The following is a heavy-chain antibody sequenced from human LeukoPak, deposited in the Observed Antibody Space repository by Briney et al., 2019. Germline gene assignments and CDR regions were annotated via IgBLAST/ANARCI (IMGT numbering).Heavy chain of an antibody. Sequence: PSETLSLTCAAYGGSFSGYYWSWIRQPPGKGLEWIGEINHSGSTNYNPSLKSRVTISVDTSKNQFSLKLSSVTAADTAVYYCARGLRVPAAHYYYGMDVWGQGTTVTVSS. CDR3: ARGLRVPAAHYYYGMDV. CDR1: GGSFSGYY. J-gene: IGHJ6*02. CDR2: INHSGST. D-gene: IGHD2-2*01. V-gene: IGHV4-34*01.